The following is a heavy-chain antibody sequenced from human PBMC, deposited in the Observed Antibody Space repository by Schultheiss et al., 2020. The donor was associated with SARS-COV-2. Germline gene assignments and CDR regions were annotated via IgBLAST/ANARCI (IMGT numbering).Heavy chain of an antibody. CDR3: ARDQYCSSTSCYDGSYYYGMDV. D-gene: IGHD2-2*01. CDR1: GGSISSGGYY. CDR2: IYYSGST. Sequence: SETLSLTCTVSGGSISSGGYYWSWIRQPPGKGLEWIGYIYYSGSTNYNPSLKSRVTISVDTSKNQFSLQLNSVTPEDTAVYYCARDQYCSSTSCYDGSYYYGMDVWGQGTTVTVSS. J-gene: IGHJ6*02. V-gene: IGHV4-61*08.